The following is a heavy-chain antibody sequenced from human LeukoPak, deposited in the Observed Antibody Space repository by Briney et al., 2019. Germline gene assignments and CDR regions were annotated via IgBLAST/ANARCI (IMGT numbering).Heavy chain of an antibody. Sequence: GASVKVSCKVSGYTFTSYGISWVRQAPGQGLEWMGWISAYNDNTNYAQKFQGRVTMTTDTSTSTAYMELRSLRSDDTAVYYCARPIAVAGFDYWGQGTLVTVSS. CDR3: ARPIAVAGFDY. CDR2: ISAYNDNT. D-gene: IGHD6-19*01. CDR1: GYTFTSYG. V-gene: IGHV1-18*01. J-gene: IGHJ4*02.